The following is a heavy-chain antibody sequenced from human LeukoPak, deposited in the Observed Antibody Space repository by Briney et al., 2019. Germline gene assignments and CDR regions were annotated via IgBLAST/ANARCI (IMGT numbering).Heavy chain of an antibody. CDR2: IKSKTDGGTT. CDR3: TTPRGYSYGSDY. D-gene: IGHD5-18*01. V-gene: IGHV3-15*01. J-gene: IGHJ4*02. CDR1: GFTFSNAW. Sequence: GGSLRLSCAASGFTFSNAWMSWVRQAPGKGLEWVGRIKSKTDGGTTDYAAPVKGRFTISRDDSKNTLYLQMNSLKTEDTAVYCCTTPRGYSYGSDYWGQGTLVTVSS.